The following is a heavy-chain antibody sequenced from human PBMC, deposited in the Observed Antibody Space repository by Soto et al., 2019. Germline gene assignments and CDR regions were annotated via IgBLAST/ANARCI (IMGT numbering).Heavy chain of an antibody. D-gene: IGHD3-16*01. CDR3: VKGGWLDF. V-gene: IGHV3-23*01. CDR2: ISDDGTRT. Sequence: EVQLLESGGGLVQPGGSLRLSCAASGFTFNTFEMSRVRQAPGRGLEWVSFISDDGTRTYYADAVKGRFTISRDNSKYTLYLQMNSLTVEDTAVYACVKGGWLDFWGQGTLVTVSS. J-gene: IGHJ5*01. CDR1: GFTFNTFE.